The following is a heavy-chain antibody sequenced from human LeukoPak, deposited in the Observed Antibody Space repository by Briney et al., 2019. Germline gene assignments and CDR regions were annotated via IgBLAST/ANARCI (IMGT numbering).Heavy chain of an antibody. J-gene: IGHJ5*02. CDR1: GGSISSGGYS. D-gene: IGHD5-24*01. CDR2: IYHSGST. CDR3: ARHGQVQRTRDGYKGRWFDP. Sequence: SETLSLTCAVSGGSISSGGYSWSWIRQPPGKGLEWIGYIYHSGSTYYNPSLKSRVTISVDRSKNQFSLKLSSVTAADTAVYYCARHGQVQRTRDGYKGRWFDPWGQGTLVTVSS. V-gene: IGHV4-30-2*01.